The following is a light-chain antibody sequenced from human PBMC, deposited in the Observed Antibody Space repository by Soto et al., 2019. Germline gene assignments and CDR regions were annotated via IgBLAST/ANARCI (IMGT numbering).Light chain of an antibody. CDR2: EDN. V-gene: IGLV2-23*01. CDR3: CSYAGRMI. CDR1: SSDVGIYNL. J-gene: IGLJ2*01. Sequence: QLVLTQPASVSGSPGQSITISCTGTSSDVGIYNLVSWYQQHTGKAPKLMIYEDNKRPSGLSNRFSGSKSGNTASLTISGLQAEDEADYYCCSYAGRMIFGGGTKLTVL.